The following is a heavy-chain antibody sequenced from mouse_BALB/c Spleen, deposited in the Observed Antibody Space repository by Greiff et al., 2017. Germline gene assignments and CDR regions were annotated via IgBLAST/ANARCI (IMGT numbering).Heavy chain of an antibody. J-gene: IGHJ4*01. CDR1: GYTFTSYW. CDR3: ATYGSSYGAMDY. Sequence: QVQLQQPGAELVKPGASVKLSCKASGYTFTSYWMHWVKQRPGQGLEWIGEIDPSDSYTNYNQKFKGKATLTVDKSSSTAYMQLSSLTSEDSAVYYCATYGSSYGAMDYWGQGTSVTGSS. D-gene: IGHD1-1*01. V-gene: IGHV1-69*02. CDR2: IDPSDSYT.